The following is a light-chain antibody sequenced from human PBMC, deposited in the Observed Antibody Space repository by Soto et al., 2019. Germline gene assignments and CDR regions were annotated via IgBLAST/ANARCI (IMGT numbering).Light chain of an antibody. J-gene: IGLJ2*01. CDR3: SSYTSSAALI. CDR2: DVN. CDR1: SNDVGAFDY. Sequence: QSALTQPASVSGSPGQSITISCTGTSNDVGAFDYISWYQHHPDKAPKLIIYDVNNRPSGVSNRFSGSKSGSTASLTISGLQAEDEADYYCSSYTSSAALIFGGGTQLTVL. V-gene: IGLV2-14*03.